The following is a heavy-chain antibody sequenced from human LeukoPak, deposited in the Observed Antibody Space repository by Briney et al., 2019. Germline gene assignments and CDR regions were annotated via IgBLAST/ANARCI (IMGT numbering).Heavy chain of an antibody. CDR3: ARAAIAAARIYYYMDV. CDR1: GFTFSSYW. J-gene: IGHJ6*03. CDR2: IKEDGSEQ. V-gene: IGHV3-7*01. D-gene: IGHD6-13*01. Sequence: GGSLRLSCVASGFTFSSYWMRWVRQAPGKGLEWVANIKEDGSEQHYVDSVKGRFTISRDNAENSLYLQMNSLRAEDTAVYYCARAAIAAARIYYYMDVWGKGTTVTVSS.